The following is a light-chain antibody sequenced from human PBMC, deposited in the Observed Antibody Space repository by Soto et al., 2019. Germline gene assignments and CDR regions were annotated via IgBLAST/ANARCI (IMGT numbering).Light chain of an antibody. J-gene: IGKJ5*01. V-gene: IGKV3-20*01. CDR2: GVS. Sequence: DIVLTQSPVTLYLSVGERAILSCWASDTVKNGALASYLQKPGQPPELLIYGVSNRATVIPDRFSCGRSGIDFNLTISRLESEDFAIYSRQQYGDSPSITFGQGTRLEIK. CDR1: DTVKNGA. CDR3: QQYGDSPSIT.